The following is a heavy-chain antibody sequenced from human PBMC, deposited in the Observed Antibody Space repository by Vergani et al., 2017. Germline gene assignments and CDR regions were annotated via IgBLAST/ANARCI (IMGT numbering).Heavy chain of an antibody. V-gene: IGHV4-4*07. Sequence: QVQLQESGPGLMKPSETLSLTCTVSGGSISSYYWSWIRQTAGKGLEWLGRTYARGSATYNPSLKSRLSMSVDTSKNQFSLKLSSVTAADTAVYYCARGVRWFTDYYYYMDVWGKGTTVTVSS. D-gene: IGHD3-10*01. CDR1: GGSISSYY. CDR2: TYARGSA. J-gene: IGHJ6*03. CDR3: ARGVRWFTDYYYYMDV.